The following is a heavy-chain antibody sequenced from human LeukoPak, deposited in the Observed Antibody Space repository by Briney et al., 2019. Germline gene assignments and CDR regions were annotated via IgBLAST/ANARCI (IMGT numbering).Heavy chain of an antibody. J-gene: IGHJ4*02. CDR2: IYYDAGA. CDR3: ASLLIAARLQGFDY. V-gene: IGHV4-31*03. D-gene: IGHD6-6*01. Sequence: SETLSLTCTVSGASTTTTTHYWSWLRQHPGKGPEWIAYIYYDAGAYYNPSLASRVTISLDSSANQFSLRLSSVTAADTAVYYCASLLIAARLQGFDYWGQGTLVTVSS. CDR1: GASTTTTTHY.